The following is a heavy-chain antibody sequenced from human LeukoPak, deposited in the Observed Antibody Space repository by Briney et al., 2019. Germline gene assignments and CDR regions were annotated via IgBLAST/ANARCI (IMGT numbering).Heavy chain of an antibody. CDR1: GYTITGYY. V-gene: IGHV1-2*02. CDR3: AREAFTTVTSATDAFDI. CDR2: MNPNSGDT. Sequence: GASVKVSCKASGYTITGYYMHWVRQAPGQGLEWMGWMNPNSGDTGYAQKFQGRVTMTRDTSISTAYMELSRLRSDDTAVYYCAREAFTTVTSATDAFDIWGQGTMVTVS. J-gene: IGHJ3*02. D-gene: IGHD4-17*01.